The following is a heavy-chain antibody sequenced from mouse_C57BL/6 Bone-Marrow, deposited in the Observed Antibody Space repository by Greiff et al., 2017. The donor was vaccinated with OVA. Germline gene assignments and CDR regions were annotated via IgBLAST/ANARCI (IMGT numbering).Heavy chain of an antibody. Sequence: QVQLQQPGAELVKPGASVKLSCKASGYTFTSYWMQWVKQRPGQGLEWIGEIDPSDSYTNYNQKFKGKATLTVDTSSSTAYMQLSSLTSEDSAVYYCARWDYYGFDYWGQGTTRTVSS. CDR3: ARWDYYGFDY. J-gene: IGHJ2*01. V-gene: IGHV1-50*01. CDR2: IDPSDSYT. CDR1: GYTFTSYW. D-gene: IGHD1-1*01.